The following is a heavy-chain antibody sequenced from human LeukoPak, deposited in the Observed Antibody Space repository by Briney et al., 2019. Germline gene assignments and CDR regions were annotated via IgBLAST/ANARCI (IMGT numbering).Heavy chain of an antibody. CDR1: GFSFSSYA. J-gene: IGHJ3*02. V-gene: IGHV3-15*07. D-gene: IGHD6-13*01. CDR2: IKSKTDGGTT. CDR3: TTPRRSSLDAFDI. Sequence: GGSLRLSCAASGFSFSSYAMNWVRQAPGKGLEWVGRIKSKTDGGTTDYAAPVKGRFTISRDDSKNTLYLQMNSLKTEDTAVYYCTTPRRSSLDAFDIWGQGTMVTVSS.